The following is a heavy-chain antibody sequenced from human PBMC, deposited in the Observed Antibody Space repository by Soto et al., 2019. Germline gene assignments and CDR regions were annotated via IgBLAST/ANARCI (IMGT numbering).Heavy chain of an antibody. J-gene: IGHJ6*02. V-gene: IGHV2-5*02. CDR1: GFSLSTSGVG. CDR2: IYWDDDK. Sequence: SGPTLVNPTQTLTLTCTFSGFSLSTSGVGVGWIRQPPGKALEWLALIYWDDDKRYSPSLKSRLTITKDTSKNQVVLTMTNMDPVDTATYYCAHSLSHGTYYYYYYGMDVWGQGTTVTVSS. D-gene: IGHD1-1*01. CDR3: AHSLSHGTYYYYYYGMDV.